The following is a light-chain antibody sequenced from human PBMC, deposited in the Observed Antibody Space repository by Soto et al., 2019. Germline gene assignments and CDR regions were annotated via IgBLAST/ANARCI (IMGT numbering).Light chain of an antibody. CDR1: QSVSSSY. V-gene: IGKV3-20*01. Sequence: EIVLTQSPGTLSLSPGERATLSCRASQSVSSSYLAWYQQNPGQAPRLLIYSASSRATGIPDRFSGSGSGTDFTLTVSILEPEDCAVYYCQQYGSSPITFGGGTKVEIK. CDR3: QQYGSSPIT. J-gene: IGKJ4*01. CDR2: SAS.